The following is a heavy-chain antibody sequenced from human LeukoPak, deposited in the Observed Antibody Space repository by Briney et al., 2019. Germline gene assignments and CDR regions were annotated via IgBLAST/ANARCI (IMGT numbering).Heavy chain of an antibody. CDR1: GFTFSTYA. Sequence: GGSLRLSCAASGFTFSTYAMSWVRQAPGKGLEWVSVVSGTGGRTYYADSVKGRFTVSRDNSKNTLYLQMNSLRAEDTALYYCVKASSSSPQYNWFDAWGQGTLVTVSS. J-gene: IGHJ5*02. CDR3: VKASSSSPQYNWFDA. D-gene: IGHD6-6*01. V-gene: IGHV3-23*01. CDR2: VSGTGGRT.